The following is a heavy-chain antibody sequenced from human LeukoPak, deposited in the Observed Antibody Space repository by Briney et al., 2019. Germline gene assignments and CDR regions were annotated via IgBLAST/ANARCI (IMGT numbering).Heavy chain of an antibody. V-gene: IGHV3-21*01. CDR3: ARRGEAAAQLSYMDV. D-gene: IGHD6-13*01. J-gene: IGHJ6*03. CDR1: GFTFSSYE. Sequence: GGSLRLSCAASGFTFSSYEMNWVRQAPGKGLEWVSSISSSSSYIYYGDSVQGRFTISRDNAKNSLYLQMNSLRAEDTAVYYCARRGEAAAQLSYMDVWGKGTTVTVSS. CDR2: ISSSSSYI.